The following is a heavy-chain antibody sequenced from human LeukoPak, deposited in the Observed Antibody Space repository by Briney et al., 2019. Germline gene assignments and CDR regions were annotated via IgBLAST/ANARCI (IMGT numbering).Heavy chain of an antibody. CDR3: ARDRTHYYDSSGYYSRWEY. Sequence: ASVKVSCKASGYTFTSYFMYWVRQAPGQGLQWMGLINPRGGTTRYAQKFQGRVTMTRDTSTSTVYMELSSLRSEDTAMYYCARDRTHYYDSSGYYSRWEYWGQGTLVTVSS. CDR1: GYTFTSYF. D-gene: IGHD3-22*01. V-gene: IGHV1-46*01. CDR2: INPRGGTT. J-gene: IGHJ4*02.